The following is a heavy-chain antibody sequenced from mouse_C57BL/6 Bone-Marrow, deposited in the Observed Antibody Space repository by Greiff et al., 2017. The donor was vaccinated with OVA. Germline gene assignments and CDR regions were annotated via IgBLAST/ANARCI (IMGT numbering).Heavy chain of an antibody. CDR1: GYAFTNYL. CDR3: ARWGIYDVDSSFAY. J-gene: IGHJ3*01. CDR2: INPGSGGT. Sequence: QVHVKQSGAELVRPGTSVKVSCKASGYAFTNYLIEWVKQRPGQGLEWIGVINPGSGGTNYNEKFKGKATLTADKSSSTAYMLLSSLTSEDSAVYFCARWGIYDVDSSFAYWGQGTLVTVSA. D-gene: IGHD2-3*01. V-gene: IGHV1-54*01.